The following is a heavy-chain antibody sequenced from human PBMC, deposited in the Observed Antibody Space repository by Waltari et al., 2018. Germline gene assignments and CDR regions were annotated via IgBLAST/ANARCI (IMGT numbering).Heavy chain of an antibody. J-gene: IGHJ6*02. CDR2: ISSSSSYI. Sequence: EVQLVESGGGLVKPGGSLSLSCAASGFTFSSYSMNWVRQAPGKGLEWVSSISSSSSYIYYADSVKVRFTISRDNAKNSLYLQMNSLRAEDTAVYYCARKERQLLGNYYYYGMDVWGQGTTVTVSS. V-gene: IGHV3-21*01. CDR1: GFTFSSYS. CDR3: ARKERQLLGNYYYYGMDV. D-gene: IGHD6-19*01.